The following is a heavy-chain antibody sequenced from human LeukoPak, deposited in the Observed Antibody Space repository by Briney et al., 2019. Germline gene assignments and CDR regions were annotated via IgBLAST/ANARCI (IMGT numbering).Heavy chain of an antibody. CDR3: AKDKIRTSYGYVSPLDYFDY. CDR2: ISSNGGTT. Sequence: GGSLRLSCAASGFTFSSYAMSWVRQAPGKGLEWVSGISSNGGTTYYADSVKGRFTISRDNSRNTLYLQMNSLRAEDTAIYYCAKDKIRTSYGYVSPLDYFDYWGQGTLVTVSS. CDR1: GFTFSSYA. V-gene: IGHV3-23*01. D-gene: IGHD5-18*01. J-gene: IGHJ4*02.